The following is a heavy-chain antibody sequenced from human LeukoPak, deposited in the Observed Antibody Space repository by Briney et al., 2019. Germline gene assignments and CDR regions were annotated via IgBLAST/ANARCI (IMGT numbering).Heavy chain of an antibody. V-gene: IGHV4-59*08. CDR1: GGSISSYY. J-gene: IGHJ5*02. D-gene: IGHD3-10*01. CDR3: ARQWFGELPGPWFDP. CDR2: IYYSGST. Sequence: PSETLSLTCTVSGGSISSYYWSWIRQPPGTGLEWIGSIYYSGSTNYNPSLKSRVTISVDTSKNQFSLKLSSVTAADTAVYYCARQWFGELPGPWFDPWGQGTLVTVSS.